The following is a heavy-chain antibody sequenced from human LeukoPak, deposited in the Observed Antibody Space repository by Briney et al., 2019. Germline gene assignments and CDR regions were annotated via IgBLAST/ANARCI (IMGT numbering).Heavy chain of an antibody. Sequence: SETLSLTCTVSGDSISSYYWSWIRQPPGKGLEWIGYIYSRGSTKYNPSLKSRVTISVDTSKNQFSLKVHSVTAADTAMYYCARHPRSCTGGGTCYSWFDASGQGTLVTVSS. V-gene: IGHV4-59*08. D-gene: IGHD2-15*01. CDR1: GDSISSYY. J-gene: IGHJ5*02. CDR3: ARHPRSCTGGGTCYSWFDA. CDR2: IYSRGST.